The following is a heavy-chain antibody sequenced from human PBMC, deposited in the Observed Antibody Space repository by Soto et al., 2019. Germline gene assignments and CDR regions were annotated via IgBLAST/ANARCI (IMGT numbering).Heavy chain of an antibody. CDR2: IYWDDDK. CDR3: AHRVVGAYAVAF. CDR1: GFSLSTSGVG. J-gene: IGHJ4*02. Sequence: QITLKESGPTLVKPTQTLTLTCTFSGFSLSTSGVGVGWIRQPPGKALEWLALIYWDDDKRYSPSLKSRLTITKHTPKTQGVFTMTHWAPVDTATYCCAHRVVGAYAVAFGGRGPRVTVSS. D-gene: IGHD1-26*01. V-gene: IGHV2-5*02.